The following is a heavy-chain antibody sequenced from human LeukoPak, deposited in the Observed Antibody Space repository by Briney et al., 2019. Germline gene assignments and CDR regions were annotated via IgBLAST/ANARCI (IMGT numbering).Heavy chain of an antibody. J-gene: IGHJ4*02. CDR1: GFPFSSYG. CDR3: AKDFYRLWDGDYGDSYFDY. CDR2: ISGSGGST. Sequence: GGSLRLPCAASGFPFSSYGMSWVRQAPGKGLEWVSAISGSGGSTYYADSVKGRFTISRDNSKNTLYLQMNSLRAEDTAVYYCAKDFYRLWDGDYGDSYFDYWGQGTLVTVSS. D-gene: IGHD4-17*01. V-gene: IGHV3-23*01.